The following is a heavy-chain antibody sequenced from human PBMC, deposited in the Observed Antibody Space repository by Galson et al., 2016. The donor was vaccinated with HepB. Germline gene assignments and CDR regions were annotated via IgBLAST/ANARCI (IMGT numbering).Heavy chain of an antibody. D-gene: IGHD2-15*01. Sequence: SVKVSCKASGYTFTRYYIHWVRQAPGQGLEWIGIINPSGSSTSYAQKFQGRISMTRDTSTNTVYMEVSSLKSEDTAVYYCARQEVPASAPFFLEGDPRFYYYGLDVWGQGTTVTVSS. V-gene: IGHV1-46*01. J-gene: IGHJ6*02. CDR2: INPSGSST. CDR1: GYTFTRYY. CDR3: ARQEVPASAPFFLEGDPRFYYYGLDV.